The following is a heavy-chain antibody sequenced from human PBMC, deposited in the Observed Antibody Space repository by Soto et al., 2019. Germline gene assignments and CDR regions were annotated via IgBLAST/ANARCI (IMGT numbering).Heavy chain of an antibody. D-gene: IGHD3-16*01. CDR1: GFTFSSHG. CDR2: IWYDGSNK. V-gene: IGHV3-33*01. J-gene: IGHJ6*02. Sequence: QEQLVESGGGVVQPGRSLRLSCVASGFTFSSHGMHWVRQAPGKRLEWVAVIWYDGSNKYYADSVKGRFTVSRDNSKNTLYLQMKSLRADDTAVYYCARWGDDKKMDVWGQGTTVTVSS. CDR3: ARWGDDKKMDV.